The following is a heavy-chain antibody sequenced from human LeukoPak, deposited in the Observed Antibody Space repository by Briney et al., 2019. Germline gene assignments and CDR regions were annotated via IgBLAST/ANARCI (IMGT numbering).Heavy chain of an antibody. CDR3: ARDGLDFDWLLIPIY. V-gene: IGHV1-2*02. CDR1: GYTFTGYY. J-gene: IGHJ4*02. D-gene: IGHD3-9*01. Sequence: ASVKVSCKASGYTFTGYYMHWVRQAPGQGLEWMGWINPNSGGTNYAQKFQGRVTMTRDTSISTAYMELGRLRSDDTAVYYCARDGLDFDWLLIPIYWGQGTLVTVSS. CDR2: INPNSGGT.